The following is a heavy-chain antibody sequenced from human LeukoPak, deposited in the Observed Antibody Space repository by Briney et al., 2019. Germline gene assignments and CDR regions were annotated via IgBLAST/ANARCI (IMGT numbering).Heavy chain of an antibody. Sequence: PPGSLILSCAASGFRFGDYWMTWARHIPGKGLEWVANIKQDGAEKHYAESVEGRFIISRDNAKNSLYLEMDSLKVEDTAVYYCARVGAWDLQRVFEYWGQGPRVSVSS. CDR3: ARVGAWDLQRVFEY. CDR1: GFRFGDYW. V-gene: IGHV3-7*01. J-gene: IGHJ4*02. CDR2: IKQDGAEK. D-gene: IGHD1-26*01.